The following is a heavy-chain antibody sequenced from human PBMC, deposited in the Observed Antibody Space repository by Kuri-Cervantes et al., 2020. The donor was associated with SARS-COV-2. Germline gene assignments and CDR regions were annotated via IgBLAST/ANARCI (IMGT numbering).Heavy chain of an antibody. CDR3: ARDNLRRYVVVTAINYYYYGMDV. J-gene: IGHJ6*02. D-gene: IGHD2-21*02. V-gene: IGHV4-59*01. Sequence: SETLSLTCTVSGGSISSYYWSWIRQPPGKGLEWIGYICYSGSTNYNPSLKSRVTISVDTSKNQFSLKLSSVTAADTAVYYCARDNLRRYVVVTAINYYYYGMDVWGQGTTVTVSS. CDR1: GGSISSYY. CDR2: ICYSGST.